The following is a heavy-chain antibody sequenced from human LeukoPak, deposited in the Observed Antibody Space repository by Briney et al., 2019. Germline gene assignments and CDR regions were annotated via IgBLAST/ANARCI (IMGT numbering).Heavy chain of an antibody. Sequence: SETLSLSCTVSGGSISRYYWCWIRQPPGKGLEWFGYIYYSGSTNYNPSLKSRVTISVDTSKNQFSLKLSSVTAADTAVYYCAREDGYNLGYFDYWGQGTPVTVSS. V-gene: IGHV4-59*01. CDR3: AREDGYNLGYFDY. CDR2: IYYSGST. J-gene: IGHJ4*02. D-gene: IGHD5-24*01. CDR1: GGSISRYY.